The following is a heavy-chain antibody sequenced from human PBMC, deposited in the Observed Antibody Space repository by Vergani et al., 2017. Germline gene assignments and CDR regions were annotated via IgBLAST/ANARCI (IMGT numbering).Heavy chain of an antibody. Sequence: EVQLVESGGGLVQPGGSLRLSCAASGFTFSSYWMSWVRQAPGKGLEWVANIKQDGSEKFYVDSVKGRFTISRDNAKNSLYLQMNSLRAEDTAVYYCAREMAYYDLWSGYYSGYYYMDVWGKGTTVTVSS. D-gene: IGHD3-3*01. V-gene: IGHV3-7*01. J-gene: IGHJ6*03. CDR1: GFTFSSYW. CDR3: AREMAYYDLWSGYYSGYYYMDV. CDR2: IKQDGSEK.